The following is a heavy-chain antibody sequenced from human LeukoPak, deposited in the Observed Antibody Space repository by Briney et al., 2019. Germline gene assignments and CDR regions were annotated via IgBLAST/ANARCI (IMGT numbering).Heavy chain of an antibody. CDR1: GFTFSSYG. J-gene: IGHJ3*02. Sequence: PGGSLRLSCAASGFTFSSYGMHWVRQAPGKGLEWVAVISYDGSNKYYADSVKGRFTISRDNSKNTLYLQMNSLRAEDTAVYYCAKLIGGPNAFEIWGQGTMVTVSS. CDR2: ISYDGSNK. D-gene: IGHD2-15*01. V-gene: IGHV3-30*18. CDR3: AKLIGGPNAFEI.